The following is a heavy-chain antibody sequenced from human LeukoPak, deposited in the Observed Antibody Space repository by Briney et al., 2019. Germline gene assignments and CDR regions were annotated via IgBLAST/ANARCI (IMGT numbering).Heavy chain of an antibody. Sequence: SVKVSCKASGGTFSSYAISWVRQAPGQGLEWMGRIIPILGIANYAQKFQGRVTITADKSTSTAYMELSSLRSEDTAVYYCARVGVGATHYFDYWGQGTLVTVSS. CDR2: IIPILGIA. D-gene: IGHD1-26*01. CDR3: ARVGVGATHYFDY. V-gene: IGHV1-69*04. J-gene: IGHJ4*02. CDR1: GGTFSSYA.